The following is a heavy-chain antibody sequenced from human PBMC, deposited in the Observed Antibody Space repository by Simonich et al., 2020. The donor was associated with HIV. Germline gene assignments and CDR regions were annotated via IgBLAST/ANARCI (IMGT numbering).Heavy chain of an antibody. Sequence: QVQLQQWGAGLLKPSETLSLTCAVYGGSFSGYYWSWIRQPPGKGLEWIGEINHSGNTNHNPSFKSRVTISVDTSKNQFSLKLSSVTAADTAVYYCAREFVYYGSGLSPSWFDPWGQGTLVTVSS. CDR1: GGSFSGYY. D-gene: IGHD3-10*01. CDR3: AREFVYYGSGLSPSWFDP. CDR2: INHSGNT. V-gene: IGHV4-34*01. J-gene: IGHJ5*02.